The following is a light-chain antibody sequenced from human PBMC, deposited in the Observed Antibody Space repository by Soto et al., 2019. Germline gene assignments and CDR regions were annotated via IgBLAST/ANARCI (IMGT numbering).Light chain of an antibody. J-gene: IGKJ4*01. CDR2: DAS. CDR3: QQRSNWPPLT. V-gene: IGKV3-11*01. Sequence: EIVLTQSPATLSLSPGERAPLSCRASQSVSSYLAWYQQKPGQAPSLLIYDASNRATGIPARFSGSGSGTDFTLTISSLEPEDFAVYYCQQRSNWPPLTFGGGTKVEIK. CDR1: QSVSSY.